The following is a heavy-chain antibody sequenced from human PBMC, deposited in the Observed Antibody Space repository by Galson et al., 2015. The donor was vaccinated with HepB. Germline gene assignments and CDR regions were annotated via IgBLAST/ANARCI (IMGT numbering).Heavy chain of an antibody. CDR3: AKAKLYSSSSWYYYGMDV. J-gene: IGHJ6*02. CDR1: GFTFSSYG. V-gene: IGHV3-30*18. CDR2: ISYDGSNK. Sequence: LRLSCAASGFTFSSYGMHWVRQAPGKGLEWVAVISYDGSNKYYADSVKGRFTISRDNSKNTLYLQMNSLRAEDTAVYYCAKAKLYSSSSWYYYGMDVWGQGTTVTVSS. D-gene: IGHD6-6*01.